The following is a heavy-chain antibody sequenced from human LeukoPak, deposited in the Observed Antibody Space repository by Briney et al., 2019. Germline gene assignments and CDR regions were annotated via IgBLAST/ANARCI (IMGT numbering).Heavy chain of an antibody. D-gene: IGHD4-11*01. V-gene: IGHV3-66*02. CDR2: ICSGGST. CDR3: ATEPYSNPILGAFDI. CDR1: GFTVSSNY. J-gene: IGHJ3*02. Sequence: GGSLRLSCAASGFTVSSNYMSWVRQAPGRGLEWVSVICSGGSTYYADSVKGRFTISRDNSKNTLYLQMNSLRAEDTAVYYCATEPYSNPILGAFDIWGQGTMVTVSS.